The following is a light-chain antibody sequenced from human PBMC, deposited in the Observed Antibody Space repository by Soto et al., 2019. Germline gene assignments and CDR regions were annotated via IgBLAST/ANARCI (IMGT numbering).Light chain of an antibody. CDR2: DAT. V-gene: IGKV3-15*01. J-gene: IGKJ5*01. CDR3: QQRSNWPPIT. Sequence: EVVMTQSPATLSVSPGERATLSCKASQSVRNNLVWYLQKPGQAPRPIIYDATTRATGIPVRFSGSGSGTEFTLTISSLQSEDFAVYYCQQRSNWPPITFGQGTRLEIK. CDR1: QSVRNN.